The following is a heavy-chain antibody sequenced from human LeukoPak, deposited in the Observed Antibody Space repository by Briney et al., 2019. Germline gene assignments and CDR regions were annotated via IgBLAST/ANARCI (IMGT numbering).Heavy chain of an antibody. CDR1: GFTFSSYA. D-gene: IGHD2-2*02. CDR3: AKLQYQLIHPFDY. V-gene: IGHV3-30-3*01. J-gene: IGHJ4*02. CDR2: ISYDGSNK. Sequence: PGGSLRLSCAASGFTFSSYAMHWVRQAPGKGLEWVAVISYDGSNKYYADSVKGRFTISRDNSKNTLYLQMNSLRAEDTAVYYCAKLQYQLIHPFDYWGQGTLVTVSS.